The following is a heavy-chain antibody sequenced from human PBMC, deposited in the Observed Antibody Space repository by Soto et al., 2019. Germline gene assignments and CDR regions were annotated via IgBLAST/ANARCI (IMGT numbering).Heavy chain of an antibody. CDR3: ARGGSLYWYFDL. V-gene: IGHV1-3*01. J-gene: IGHJ2*01. CDR1: GYIFTSYA. Sequence: QVQLVQSGAEVKKPGASVKVSCKASGYIFTSYAMHWVRQAPGQRLEWMGWINAGNGNTQYSQKFQGRVTITRDTSASTAYMELSSLRSEDTAVYYCARGGSLYWYFDLWGRGTLVTVSS. CDR2: INAGNGNT. D-gene: IGHD1-26*01.